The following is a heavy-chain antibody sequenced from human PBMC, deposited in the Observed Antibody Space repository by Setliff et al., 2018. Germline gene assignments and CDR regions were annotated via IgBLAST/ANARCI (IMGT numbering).Heavy chain of an antibody. D-gene: IGHD3-9*01. CDR1: GYTLTELS. Sequence: GASVKVSCKVSGYTLTELSMHWVRQAPGKGPEWMGGFDPEDGETIYAQKFQGRVTMTEDTSTDTAYMELSSLRSEDTAVYYCATGSPLRYFDWSPGGYWGQGTLVTVSS. V-gene: IGHV1-24*01. CDR2: FDPEDGET. J-gene: IGHJ4*02. CDR3: ATGSPLRYFDWSPGGY.